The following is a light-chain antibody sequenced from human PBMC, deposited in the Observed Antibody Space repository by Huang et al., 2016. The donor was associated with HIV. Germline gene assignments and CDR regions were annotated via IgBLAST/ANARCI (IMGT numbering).Light chain of an antibody. Sequence: EIVLTQSPATLSLSPGERATLSCRASQRVRSQLAWYQQKPGQAPRLLIYDASNRATGIPAMFSGSGSGTDFTLTISSLESEDFAVYYCQRRSNWPPQYAFGQGTKVEIK. V-gene: IGKV3-11*01. CDR1: QRVRSQ. CDR2: DAS. CDR3: QRRSNWPPQYA. J-gene: IGKJ2*01.